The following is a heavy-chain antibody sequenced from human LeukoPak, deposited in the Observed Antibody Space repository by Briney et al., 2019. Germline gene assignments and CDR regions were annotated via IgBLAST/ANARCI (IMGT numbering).Heavy chain of an antibody. CDR3: ARVGEMATIEEAFDI. D-gene: IGHD5-24*01. Sequence: SVKVSCKASGGTFSSYAISWVRQAPGQGLXXXXXXXPIFGIANYAQKFQGRVTITADKSTSTAYMELSSLRSEDTAVYYCARVGEMATIEEAFDIWGQGTMVTVSS. CDR1: GGTFSSYA. CDR2: XXPIFGIA. J-gene: IGHJ3*02. V-gene: IGHV1-69*17.